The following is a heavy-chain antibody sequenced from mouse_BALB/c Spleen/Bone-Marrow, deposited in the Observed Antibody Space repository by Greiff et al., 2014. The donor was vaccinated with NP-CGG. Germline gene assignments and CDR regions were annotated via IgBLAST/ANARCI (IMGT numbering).Heavy chain of an antibody. Sequence: VQVVESGAELVRPGTSVKVSCKASGYAFTNYLIEWVKQRPGQGLEWIGVINPGSGGTNYNEKFKGKATLTADKSSSTAYMQLSSLTSDDSAVHFCARRDYSFAYWGQGTLVTVSA. CDR2: INPGSGGT. CDR3: ARRDYSFAY. J-gene: IGHJ3*01. D-gene: IGHD2-13*01. V-gene: IGHV1-54*01. CDR1: GYAFTNYL.